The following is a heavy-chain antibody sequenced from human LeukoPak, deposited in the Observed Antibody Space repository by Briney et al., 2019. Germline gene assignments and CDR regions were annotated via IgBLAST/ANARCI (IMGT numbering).Heavy chain of an antibody. Sequence: GASVKVSCKASGYTFTSYDINWVRQATGQGLEWMGWINPISGATNYAQKFQGRVAMTRDTSINTAYKELSSLRSDDTAVYFCTKSGIEGYSSGRDALHIWGQGTMVTVSS. CDR3: TKSGIEGYSSGRDALHI. J-gene: IGHJ3*02. CDR1: GYTFTSYD. CDR2: INPISGAT. D-gene: IGHD6-19*01. V-gene: IGHV1-2*02.